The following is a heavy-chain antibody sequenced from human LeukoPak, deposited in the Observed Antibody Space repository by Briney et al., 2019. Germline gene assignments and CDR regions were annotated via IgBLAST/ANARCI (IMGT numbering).Heavy chain of an antibody. CDR2: ISGSVGT. CDR3: AKSRLLAGNYGSGSYPVDY. D-gene: IGHD3-10*01. CDR1: GFTFSSYA. Sequence: GGSLRLSCAASGFTFSSYAMTWVRQAPGKGLEWISAISGSVGTYYADSVKGRFTISRDNSKNTLYLQMNSLRAEDTAVYYCAKSRLLAGNYGSGSYPVDYWGQGTLVTVSS. J-gene: IGHJ4*02. V-gene: IGHV3-23*01.